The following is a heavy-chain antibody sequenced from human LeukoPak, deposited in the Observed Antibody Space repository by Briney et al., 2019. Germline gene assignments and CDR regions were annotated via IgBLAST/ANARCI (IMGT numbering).Heavy chain of an antibody. V-gene: IGHV1-69*04. J-gene: IGHJ6*02. CDR3: ARGTTSEIFGVVLSSYYYGMDV. CDR1: GGTFSSYA. CDR2: IIPIFGIA. Sequence: SVKVYCKASGGTFSSYAISWVRQAPGQGLEWMGRIIPIFGIANYAQKFQGRVTITADKSTSTAYTELSSLRSEDTAVYYCARGTTSEIFGVVLSSYYYGMDVWGQGTTVTVSS. D-gene: IGHD3-3*01.